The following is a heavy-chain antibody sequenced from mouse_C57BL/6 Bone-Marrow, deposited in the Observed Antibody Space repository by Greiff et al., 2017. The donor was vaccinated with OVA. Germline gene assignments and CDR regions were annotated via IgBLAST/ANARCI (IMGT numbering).Heavy chain of an antibody. D-gene: IGHD1-1*01. CDR1: GYTFTDYY. CDR3: ARDTTVPDY. CDR2: INPNNGGT. Sequence: EVQLQQSGPELVKPGASVKISCKASGYTFTDYYMNWVKQSHGKSLEWIGDINPNNGGTSYNQKFKGKATLTVDKSSSTAYMELRSLTSEDSAVYYCARDTTVPDYWGQGTTLTVSS. V-gene: IGHV1-26*01. J-gene: IGHJ2*01.